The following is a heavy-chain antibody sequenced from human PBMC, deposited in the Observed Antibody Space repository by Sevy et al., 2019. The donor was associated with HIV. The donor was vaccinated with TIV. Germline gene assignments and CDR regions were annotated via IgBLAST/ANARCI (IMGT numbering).Heavy chain of an antibody. CDR3: ARDRTRGNYDFWSGPRGWFDP. J-gene: IGHJ5*02. CDR1: GYTFTSYG. D-gene: IGHD3-3*01. CDR2: ISAYNGNT. V-gene: IGHV1-18*01. Sequence: ASVKVSCKASGYTFTSYGISWVRLAPGQGLEGMGWISAYNGNTNYAQKLQGRVTMTTDTSTSTAYMELRSLRSVDTAVYYCARDRTRGNYDFWSGPRGWFDPWGQGTLVTVSS.